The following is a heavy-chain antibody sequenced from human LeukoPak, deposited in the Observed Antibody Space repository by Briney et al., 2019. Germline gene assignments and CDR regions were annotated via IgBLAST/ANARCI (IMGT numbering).Heavy chain of an antibody. D-gene: IGHD3-22*01. J-gene: IGHJ4*02. CDR3: AKDMNTYHYDSSGCYDDY. Sequence: GGSLRLSCAASGFTFSSYGMSWVRQGPGKGLEWVSAISGSGGSTYYADSVKGRFTISRDNSKNTLYLQMSSLRAEDTATYYCAKDMNTYHYDSSGCYDDYWGQGTLVTVSS. CDR2: ISGSGGST. CDR1: GFTFSSYG. V-gene: IGHV3-23*01.